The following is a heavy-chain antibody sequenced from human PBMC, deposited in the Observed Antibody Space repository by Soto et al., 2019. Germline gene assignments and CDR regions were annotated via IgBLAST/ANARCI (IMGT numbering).Heavy chain of an antibody. CDR1: GLTFSRYW. CDR2: IKQDGSEK. V-gene: IGHV3-7*03. Sequence: PGGSLRLSCAASGLTFSRYWMSWVRQAPGKGLEWVANIKQDGSEKSFVDSVKGRFTISRDNAKNSLYLQMNSLRAEDTAVYYCATYSGSFQFWGQGTLVTVSS. D-gene: IGHD1-26*01. J-gene: IGHJ1*01. CDR3: ATYSGSFQF.